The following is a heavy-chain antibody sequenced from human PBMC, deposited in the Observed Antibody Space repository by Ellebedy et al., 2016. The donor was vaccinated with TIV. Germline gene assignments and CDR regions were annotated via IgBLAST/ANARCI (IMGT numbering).Heavy chain of an antibody. CDR2: INHSGST. J-gene: IGHJ5*02. D-gene: IGHD1-1*01. CDR3: ARGQYDNWNDGWFDP. Sequence: SETLSLXXAVYGGSFSGYYWSWIRQPPGKGLEWIGEINHSGSTNYNPSLKSRVTISVDTSKNQFSLKLSSVTAADTAVYYCARGQYDNWNDGWFDPWGQGTLVTVSS. V-gene: IGHV4-34*01. CDR1: GGSFSGYY.